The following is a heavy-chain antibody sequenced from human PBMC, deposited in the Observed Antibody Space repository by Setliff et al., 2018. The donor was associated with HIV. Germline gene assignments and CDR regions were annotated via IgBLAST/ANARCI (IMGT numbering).Heavy chain of an antibody. V-gene: IGHV4-31*03. CDR2: IYYSGSS. CDR1: GGSISSGYYY. Sequence: PSETLSLTCSVSGGSISSGYYYWSWIRQHPGKGLEWIGYIYYSGSSYYNPSLKSRVTISVDTSKNQFSVKLTSVTAADTALYFCSRGTYYKGLDPWGQGTLVTVSS. D-gene: IGHD3-10*01. J-gene: IGHJ5*02. CDR3: SRGTYYKGLDP.